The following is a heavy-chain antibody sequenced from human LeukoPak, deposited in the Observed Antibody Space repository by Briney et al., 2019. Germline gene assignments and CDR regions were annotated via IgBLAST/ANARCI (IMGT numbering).Heavy chain of an antibody. D-gene: IGHD3-3*01. CDR1: GGTFSSYA. CDR2: IIPIFGTA. J-gene: IGHJ6*03. Sequence: SVKVSCKASGGTFSSYAISWVRQAPGQGLEWMGGIIPIFGTANYAQKFQGRVTITADESTSTAYMELSSLRSEDTAVYYCARERGFGVVIAPYYYYMDVWGKGTTVTVSS. CDR3: ARERGFGVVIAPYYYYMDV. V-gene: IGHV1-69*13.